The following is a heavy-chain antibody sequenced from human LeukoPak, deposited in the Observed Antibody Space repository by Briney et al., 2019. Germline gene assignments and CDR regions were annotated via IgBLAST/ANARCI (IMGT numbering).Heavy chain of an antibody. CDR1: GFTFSSYW. CDR3: ANSGGYYPTGYSDY. D-gene: IGHD3-22*01. Sequence: GSLRLSCAASGFTFSSYWMTWVRQAPGKGLEWVAFIRYDGSNKFYADSVKGRFTISRDNSKSTLYLQMNSLRAEDTAVYYCANSGGYYPTGYSDYWGQGTLVTVSS. CDR2: IRYDGSNK. V-gene: IGHV3-30*02. J-gene: IGHJ4*02.